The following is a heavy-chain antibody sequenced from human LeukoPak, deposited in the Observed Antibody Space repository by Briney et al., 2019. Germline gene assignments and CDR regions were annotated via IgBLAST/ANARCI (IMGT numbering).Heavy chain of an antibody. Sequence: PSETLSLTCTVSGGSISSGSYYWSWIRQPAGKGLEWIGRIYTSGSTNYNPSLKSRVTISVDTSKNQFSLKLSSVTAADTAVYYCARETGTTLTDYWGQGTLVTVSS. CDR2: IYTSGST. J-gene: IGHJ4*02. D-gene: IGHD1-1*01. V-gene: IGHV4-61*02. CDR3: ARETGTTLTDY. CDR1: GGSISSGSYY.